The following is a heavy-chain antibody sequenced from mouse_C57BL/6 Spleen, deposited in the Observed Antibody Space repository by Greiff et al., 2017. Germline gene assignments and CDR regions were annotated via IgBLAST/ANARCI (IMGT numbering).Heavy chain of an antibody. Sequence: DVMLVESGGGLVQPGGSLSLSCAASGFTFTDYYMSWVRQPPGKALEWLGFIRNKANGYTTEYSASVKGRFTISRDNSQSILYLQMNALRAEDSATYYCARYGKNAMDYWGQGTSVTVSS. CDR2: IRNKANGYTT. V-gene: IGHV7-3*01. CDR1: GFTFTDYY. D-gene: IGHD1-1*01. J-gene: IGHJ4*01. CDR3: ARYGKNAMDY.